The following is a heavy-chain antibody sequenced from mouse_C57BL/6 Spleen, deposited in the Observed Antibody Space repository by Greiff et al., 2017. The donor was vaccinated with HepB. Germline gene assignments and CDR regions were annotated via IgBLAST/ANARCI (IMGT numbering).Heavy chain of an antibody. V-gene: IGHV1-18*01. Sequence: EVQLQQSGPELVKPGASVKIPCKASGYTFTDYNMDWVKQSHGKSLEWIGDINPNNGGTIYNQKFKGKATLTVDKSSSTAYMELRSLTSEDTAVYYCARSRLLRYFDGWGTGTTGTVSS. J-gene: IGHJ1*03. D-gene: IGHD1-1*01. CDR3: ARSRLLRYFDG. CDR2: INPNNGGT. CDR1: GYTFTDYN.